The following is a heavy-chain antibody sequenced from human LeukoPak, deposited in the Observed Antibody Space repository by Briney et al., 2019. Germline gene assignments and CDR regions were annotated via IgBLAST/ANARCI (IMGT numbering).Heavy chain of an antibody. V-gene: IGHV4-34*01. CDR1: GGSFSGYY. CDR3: AREVVGPLYFDY. Sequence: SETLSLTCAVYGGSFSGYYWSWIRQPPGKGLEWIGEINHSGSTNYNPSLKSRVIISVDTSKNQFSLKLSSVTAADTAVYYWAREVVGPLYFDYWGQGTLVTVSS. D-gene: IGHD2-2*01. J-gene: IGHJ4*02. CDR2: INHSGST.